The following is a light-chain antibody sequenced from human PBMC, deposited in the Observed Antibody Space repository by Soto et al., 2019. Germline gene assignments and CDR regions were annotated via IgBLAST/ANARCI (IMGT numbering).Light chain of an antibody. CDR3: QQYSSFVT. V-gene: IGKV1-5*03. CDR1: QSINSW. CDR2: KAS. J-gene: IGKJ4*01. Sequence: DIQMTQSPSTPSACVGDRVTITCRASQSINSWLAWYQQKPGKAPDLLISKASSLQSGVPSRFSGSGSGTEFTLTINSLQPDDFATYYCQQYSSFVTFGGGTKVEI.